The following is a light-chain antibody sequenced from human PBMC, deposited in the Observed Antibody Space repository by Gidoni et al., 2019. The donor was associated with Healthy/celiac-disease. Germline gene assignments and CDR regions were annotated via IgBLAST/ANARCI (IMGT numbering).Light chain of an antibody. Sequence: DIVMTQSPDSLAVSLGERATINCKSSQSVLYSSNNKNYLAWYQQKPGQPPKLLIYWASTRESGVPDRFIGSGSGTDFTLTISSLQAEDVAVYYCQQYYSTPSFGGGTKVEIK. V-gene: IGKV4-1*01. CDR1: QSVLYSSNNKNY. CDR3: QQYYSTPS. J-gene: IGKJ4*01. CDR2: WAS.